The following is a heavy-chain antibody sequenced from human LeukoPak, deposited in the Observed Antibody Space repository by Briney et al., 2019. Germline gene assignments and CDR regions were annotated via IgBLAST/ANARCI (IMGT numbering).Heavy chain of an antibody. V-gene: IGHV3-30*18. D-gene: IGHD1-26*01. CDR2: ISYDGNNK. CDR3: AKDAVYSGSYGYYIDY. Sequence: GGSLRLSCGASGFXFSSYGIHWVRQAPGTGLEWVVVISYDGNNKYYVDSVKGRFTITRDNSKNTLDLQMNSLRAEDTAVYYCAKDAVYSGSYGYYIDYWGQGTLVTVSS. J-gene: IGHJ4*02. CDR1: GFXFSSYG.